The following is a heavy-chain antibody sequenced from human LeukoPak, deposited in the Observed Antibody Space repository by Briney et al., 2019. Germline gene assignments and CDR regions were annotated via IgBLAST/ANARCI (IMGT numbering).Heavy chain of an antibody. J-gene: IGHJ5*02. CDR2: ISAYNGNT. CDR1: GGTFTSYG. CDR3: ARDRYENWFDP. Sequence: ASVKVSCKASGGTFTSYGISWVRQAPGQGLEWMGWISAYNGNTNYAQKLQGRVTMTTDTPTSTAYMELRSLRSDDTAVYYCARDRYENWFDPWGQGTLVTVSS. V-gene: IGHV1-18*01. D-gene: IGHD5-12*01.